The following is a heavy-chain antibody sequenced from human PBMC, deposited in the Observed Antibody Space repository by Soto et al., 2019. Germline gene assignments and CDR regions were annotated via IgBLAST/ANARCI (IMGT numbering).Heavy chain of an antibody. CDR2: IYHSRST. J-gene: IGHJ2*01. CDR1: GGSISSSSNH. V-gene: IGHV4-39*01. Sequence: TLSLTCTVSGGSISSSSNHWGWIRQPPGKGLEWIGNIYHSRSTYYNPSLKSRVTISVDTSKKQFSLKLSSVTAADTAVYYCAAHLKTTVTAYWYFDLWGRGTLVTVSS. D-gene: IGHD4-17*01. CDR3: AAHLKTTVTAYWYFDL.